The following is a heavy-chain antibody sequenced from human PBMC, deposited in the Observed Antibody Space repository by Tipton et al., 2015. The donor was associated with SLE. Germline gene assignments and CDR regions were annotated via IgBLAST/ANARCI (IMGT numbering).Heavy chain of an antibody. CDR2: INPNSGGT. J-gene: IGHJ4*02. D-gene: IGHD5-24*01. CDR1: GYTFTGYY. CDR3: AKDREMATIYHY. V-gene: IGHV1-2*02. Sequence: QSGAEVKKPGASVKVSCKASGYTFTGYYMHWVRQAPGQGLEWMGWINPNSGGTNYAQKFQGRVTMTRDTSIRTAYMELTRLRSDDTAVYYCAKDREMATIYHYWGQGTLVSVSS.